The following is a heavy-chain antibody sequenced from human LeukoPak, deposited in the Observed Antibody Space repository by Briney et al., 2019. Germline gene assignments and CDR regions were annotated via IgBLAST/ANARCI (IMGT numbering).Heavy chain of an antibody. CDR1: GGTFSSYA. CDR2: IIPIFGTA. V-gene: IGHV1-69*06. J-gene: IGHJ4*02. D-gene: IGHD5-12*01. Sequence: GASVKVSCKASGGTFSSYAISWVRQAPGQGLEWMGGIIPIFGTANYAQKFQGRVTITADKSTSTAYMELSSLRSEDTAVYYCARHSGKNSGYDYAFDYWGQGTLATVSS. CDR3: ARHSGKNSGYDYAFDY.